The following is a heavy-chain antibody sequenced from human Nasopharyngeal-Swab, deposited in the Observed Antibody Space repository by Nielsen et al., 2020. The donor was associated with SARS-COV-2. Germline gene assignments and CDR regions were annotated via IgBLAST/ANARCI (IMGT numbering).Heavy chain of an antibody. CDR2: ISSSSSYI. D-gene: IGHD3-22*01. J-gene: IGHJ2*01. Sequence: GESLKISCAASGFTFSSYSMNWVRQAPGKGLEWVSSISSSSSYIYYADSVKGRFTISRDNAKNSLYLQMNSLRAEDTAVYYYARDIDSSGYSGYWYFDLWGRGTLVTVSS. V-gene: IGHV3-21*01. CDR1: GFTFSSYS. CDR3: ARDIDSSGYSGYWYFDL.